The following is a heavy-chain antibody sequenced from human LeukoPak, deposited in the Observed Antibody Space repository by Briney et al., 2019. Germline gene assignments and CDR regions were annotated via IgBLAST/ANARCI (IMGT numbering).Heavy chain of an antibody. CDR1: GGSISSYY. D-gene: IGHD4-17*01. CDR3: ARATTVTMFGAFDI. Sequence: SETLSLTCTVSGGSISSYYWSWIRQPPGKGLEWIGYIYYSGSTNYNPSLKSRVTISVDTSKNQFSLKLSSVTAADTAVYYCARATTVTMFGAFDIWGQGTMVTASS. V-gene: IGHV4-59*01. J-gene: IGHJ3*02. CDR2: IYYSGST.